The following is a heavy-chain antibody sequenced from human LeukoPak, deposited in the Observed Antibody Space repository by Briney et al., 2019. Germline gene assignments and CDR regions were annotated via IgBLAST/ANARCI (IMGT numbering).Heavy chain of an antibody. Sequence: PSETLSLTCTVSGGSISSSSYYWGWIRQPPGKGLEWIGSIYYSGSTYYNPSLKSRVTISVDTSKNQFSLKLSSVTAADTAVYYCARHGYDAAAGTFNWFDPWGQGTLVTVSS. CDR1: GGSISSSSYY. V-gene: IGHV4-39*01. J-gene: IGHJ5*02. CDR3: ARHGYDAAAGTFNWFDP. CDR2: IYYSGST. D-gene: IGHD6-13*01.